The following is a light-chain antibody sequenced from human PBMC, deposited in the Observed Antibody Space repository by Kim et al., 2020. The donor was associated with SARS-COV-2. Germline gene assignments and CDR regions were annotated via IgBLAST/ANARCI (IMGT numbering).Light chain of an antibody. J-gene: IGLJ2*01. V-gene: IGLV2-8*01. CDR3: SSHAGSNNLLI. CDR1: SSDVGAYNY. Sequence: QSVPLPAPGTSSDVGAYNYVSWYQQHPGKAPKVMIYEVTKRPSGVPDRFSGSKSGNTASLTVSGLQGEDEAFYYCSSHAGSNNLLIFGGGTQLTVL. CDR2: EVT.